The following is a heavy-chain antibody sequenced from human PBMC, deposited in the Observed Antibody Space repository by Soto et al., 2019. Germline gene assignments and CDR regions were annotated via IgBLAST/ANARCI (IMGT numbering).Heavy chain of an antibody. CDR1: GGSFSGYY. D-gene: IGHD1-26*01. V-gene: IGHV4-34*01. CDR3: ARGSTGAEGVAGLDY. Sequence: QVQLQQWGAGLLKPSETLSLTCAVYGGSFSGYYWSWIRQPPGKGLEWIGEINHSGSTNYNPSLKGRVTIXXDXSXXQFSLKLSSVTAADTAVYYCARGSTGAEGVAGLDYWGQGTLVTVSS. CDR2: INHSGST. J-gene: IGHJ4*02.